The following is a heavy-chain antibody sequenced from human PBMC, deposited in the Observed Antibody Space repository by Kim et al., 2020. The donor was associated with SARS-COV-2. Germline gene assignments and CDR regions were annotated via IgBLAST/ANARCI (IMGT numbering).Heavy chain of an antibody. V-gene: IGHV3-30-3*01. CDR2: ISYDGSNK. D-gene: IGHD3-22*01. CDR1: GFTSSSYA. J-gene: IGHJ4*02. CDR3: ARGGAYDSSGYSDY. Sequence: GGSLRLSCAASGFTSSSYAMHWVRQAPGKGLEWVAVISYDGSNKYYADSVKGRFTISRDNSKNTLYLQMNSLRAEDTAVYYCARGGAYDSSGYSDYWGQGTLVTVST.